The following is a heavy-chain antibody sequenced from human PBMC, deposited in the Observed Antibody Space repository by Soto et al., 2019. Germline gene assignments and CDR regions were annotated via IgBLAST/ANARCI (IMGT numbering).Heavy chain of an antibody. CDR1: GYTFTSYY. D-gene: IGHD5-12*01. J-gene: IGHJ6*02. Sequence: QVQLVQSGAEVKKPGAAVKVSCKASGYTFTSYYMHWVRQAPGQGLEWMGIINPSGGRTTYAQKFQGRVTMTSDTSTSTVYMELSSLRAEDTAVYYCARGDIVAIFGMDVWGQGTTVTVSS. CDR3: ARGDIVAIFGMDV. CDR2: INPSGGRT. V-gene: IGHV1-46*01.